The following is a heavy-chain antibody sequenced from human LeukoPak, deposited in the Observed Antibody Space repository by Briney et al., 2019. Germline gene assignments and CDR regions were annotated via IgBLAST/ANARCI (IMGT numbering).Heavy chain of an antibody. CDR3: ARGVAGYGPYDY. D-gene: IGHD5-12*01. CDR2: MYYSGST. CDR1: GVSIRSSSFY. Sequence: SETLSLTCTVSGVSIRSSSFYWGWIRQPPGKGLEWIGYMYYSGSTNYNPSLKSRVTISLDTPKNQFSLRLNSVTAADTAVYYCARGVAGYGPYDYWGQGTLVTVSS. J-gene: IGHJ4*02. V-gene: IGHV4-61*05.